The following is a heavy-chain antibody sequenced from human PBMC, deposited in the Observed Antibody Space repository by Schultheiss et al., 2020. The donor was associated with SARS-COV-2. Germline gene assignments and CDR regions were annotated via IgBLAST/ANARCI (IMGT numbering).Heavy chain of an antibody. V-gene: IGHV6-1*01. J-gene: IGHJ5*02. CDR1: GDSVSSNSAA. CDR2: TYYRSKWYN. D-gene: IGHD3-16*01. Sequence: SQTLSLTCAISGDSVSSNSAAWNWIRQSPSRGLEWLGRTYYRSKWYNDYAVSVKSRITINPDTSKNQFSLQLSSVTAADTAVYYCARVGGHPVYNWFDPWGQGTLVTVSS. CDR3: ARVGGHPVYNWFDP.